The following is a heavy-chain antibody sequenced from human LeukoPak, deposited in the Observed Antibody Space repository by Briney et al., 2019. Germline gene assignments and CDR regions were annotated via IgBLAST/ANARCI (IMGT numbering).Heavy chain of an antibody. CDR1: GFTFGDHI. CDR3: VRQFAS. J-gene: IGHJ4*02. CDR2: VSGSGSTV. Sequence: GSLRLSCAASGFTFGDHIMNWVRQLPGKRLEWVAYVSGSGSTVYYADSVKGRFTVSRDNGKSSLYLQTNSLRVEDTALYYCVRQFASWGQGTLVTVSS. V-gene: IGHV3-48*01.